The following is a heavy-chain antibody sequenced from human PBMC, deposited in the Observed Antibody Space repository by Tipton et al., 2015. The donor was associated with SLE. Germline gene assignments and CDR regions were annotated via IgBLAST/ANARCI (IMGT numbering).Heavy chain of an antibody. CDR2: IKSKTDGGTT. D-gene: IGHD3-16*01. Sequence: SLRLSCTVSGGSISSYYWSWVRQAPGKGLEWVGRIKSKTDGGTTDYAAPVKGRFTISRDDSKNTLYLQMNSLKTEDTAVYYCTTGDDYIWGSYARVGALDYWGQGTLVTVSS. J-gene: IGHJ4*02. CDR1: GGSISSYY. CDR3: TTGDDYIWGSYARVGALDY. V-gene: IGHV3-15*01.